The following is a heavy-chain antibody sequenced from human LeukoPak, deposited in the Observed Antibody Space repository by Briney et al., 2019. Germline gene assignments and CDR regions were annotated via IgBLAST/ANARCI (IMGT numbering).Heavy chain of an antibody. V-gene: IGHV3-23*01. CDR1: GFTFSSYA. J-gene: IGHJ4*02. Sequence: GGSLRLSCAASGFTFSSYAMSWVRQAPGKGLEWVSAISGSGGSTYYADSVKGRFTISRDNSKNTLYLQMNSLRAEDTAVYYCAKGYYDSSGYCPAWYYFDYWGQGTLVTVSS. D-gene: IGHD3-22*01. CDR3: AKGYYDSSGYCPAWYYFDY. CDR2: ISGSGGST.